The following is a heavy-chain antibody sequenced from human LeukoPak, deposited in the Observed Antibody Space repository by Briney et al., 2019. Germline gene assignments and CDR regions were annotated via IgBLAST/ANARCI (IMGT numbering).Heavy chain of an antibody. CDR2: INHSGST. CDR1: GGSFSGYY. CDR3: ARLEMATITALDY. Sequence: PSETLSLTCAVYGGSFSGYYWSWIRQPPGKGLEWIGEINHSGSTNYNPPLKSRVTISVDTSKNQFSLKLSSVTAADTAVYYCARLEMATITALDYWGQGTLVTVSS. D-gene: IGHD5-24*01. J-gene: IGHJ4*02. V-gene: IGHV4-34*01.